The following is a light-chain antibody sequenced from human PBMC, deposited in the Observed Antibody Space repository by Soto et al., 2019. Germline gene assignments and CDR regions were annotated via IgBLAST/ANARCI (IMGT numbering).Light chain of an antibody. CDR2: DAS. CDR1: QSISSW. J-gene: IGKJ5*01. Sequence: DIQMTQSPSTLSATAGDRVTITCRASQSISSWLAWHQHKPWKAPKLLIYDASNLDSGVPSRFSGSGSGTEFSLTISRLEPEDFAVYYCQQYGSSPPITFGQGTRLEIK. CDR3: QQYGSSPPIT. V-gene: IGKV1-5*01.